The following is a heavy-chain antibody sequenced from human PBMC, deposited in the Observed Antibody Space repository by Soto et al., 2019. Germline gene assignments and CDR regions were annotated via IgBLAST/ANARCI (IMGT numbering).Heavy chain of an antibody. CDR1: GFTFSSYA. D-gene: IGHD3-3*01. Sequence: EVQLLESGGGLVQPGGSLRLSCAASGFTFSSYAMSWVRQAPGKGLEWVSAISGSGGSTYYADSVKGRFTISRDNAKNSLYLQMNSLRAEDTAVYYCARGGIFGVVINWFDPWGQGTLVTVSS. J-gene: IGHJ5*02. V-gene: IGHV3-23*01. CDR3: ARGGIFGVVINWFDP. CDR2: ISGSGGST.